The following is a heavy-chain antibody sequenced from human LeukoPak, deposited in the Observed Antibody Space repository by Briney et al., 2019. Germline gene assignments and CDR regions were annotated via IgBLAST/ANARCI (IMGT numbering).Heavy chain of an antibody. CDR3: ARAPAGYYGSGSYYSPFGY. CDR2: INWNGGST. D-gene: IGHD3-10*01. V-gene: IGHV3-20*04. CDR1: GFTFDDYG. Sequence: GGSLRLSCAASGFTFDDYGMSWVRQAPGKGLEWVSGINWNGGSTGYADSVKGRFTISRDNAKNSLYLQMNSLRAEDTALYYCARAPAGYYGSGSYYSPFGYWGQGTLVTVSS. J-gene: IGHJ4*02.